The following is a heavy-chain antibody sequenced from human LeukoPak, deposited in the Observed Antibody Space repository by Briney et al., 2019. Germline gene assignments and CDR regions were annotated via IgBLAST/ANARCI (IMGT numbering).Heavy chain of an antibody. V-gene: IGHV1-69*01. Sequence: GSSVKVSCKASGGTFSSYAISWVRQAPGQGLEWMGGIIPIFGTANYAQKFQGRVTITADESTSTAYMELSSLRSEDTAVYYCARTRDIVVVPAALGWWFDPWGQGTLVTVSS. CDR3: ARTRDIVVVPAALGWWFDP. J-gene: IGHJ5*02. CDR1: GGTFSSYA. CDR2: IIPIFGTA. D-gene: IGHD2-2*01.